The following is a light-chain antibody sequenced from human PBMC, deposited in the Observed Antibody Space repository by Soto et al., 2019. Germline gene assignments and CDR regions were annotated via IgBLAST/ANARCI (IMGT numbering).Light chain of an antibody. CDR2: AAS. Sequence: DIQMTQSPSSVSASVGDRVTITCRASQDISSWLAWYQQKPGKAPNLLIYAASSLQSGVPPRFSGSGSGTDFTLTISSLQPEDFATYYCQQANSFPYTFGQGTKVEIK. J-gene: IGKJ2*01. V-gene: IGKV1D-12*01. CDR1: QDISSW. CDR3: QQANSFPYT.